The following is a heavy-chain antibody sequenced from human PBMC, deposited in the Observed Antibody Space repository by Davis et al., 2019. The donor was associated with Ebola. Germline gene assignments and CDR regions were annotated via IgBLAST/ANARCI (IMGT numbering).Heavy chain of an antibody. Sequence: GESLKISCKGSGYSFSTYWIAWVRQTPAKGLEWMGIIYAGDSDTRYSPSFESQVTISVDRSISTAYLQWSSLKASDIAMYYCARKLELRGPNWFDPWGQGTLVTVSS. CDR1: GYSFSTYW. D-gene: IGHD1-7*01. J-gene: IGHJ5*02. CDR2: IYAGDSDT. CDR3: ARKLELRGPNWFDP. V-gene: IGHV5-51*01.